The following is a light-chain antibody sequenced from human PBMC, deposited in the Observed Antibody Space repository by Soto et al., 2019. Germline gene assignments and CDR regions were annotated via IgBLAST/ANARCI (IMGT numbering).Light chain of an antibody. CDR2: DVS. V-gene: IGLV2-14*01. Sequence: QSALTQPASVSGSPGQSITISCTGTSSDVGGYNYVSWYQQHPGKAPKLMIYDVSNRPSGVSNRFSGSKSGNTASLTISGLQAEDEADYYCSSYTSSSTLATYVFGTVTKLTVL. J-gene: IGLJ1*01. CDR1: SSDVGGYNY. CDR3: SSYTSSSTLATYV.